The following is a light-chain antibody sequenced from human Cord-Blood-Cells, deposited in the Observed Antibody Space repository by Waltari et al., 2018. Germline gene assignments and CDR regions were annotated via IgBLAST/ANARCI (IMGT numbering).Light chain of an antibody. V-gene: IGLV1-40*01. CDR3: QSYDSSLSGSV. Sequence: QSVLTQPPSVSGAPGQRVTISCTGSSSNIGAGYDVHWYQQLPGTAPKLLSYVTSNWPAGVPDRFSGSKSGTSASLAITGLQAEDEADYYCQSYDSSLSGSVFGGGTKLTVL. CDR1: SSNIGAGYD. J-gene: IGLJ3*02. CDR2: VTS.